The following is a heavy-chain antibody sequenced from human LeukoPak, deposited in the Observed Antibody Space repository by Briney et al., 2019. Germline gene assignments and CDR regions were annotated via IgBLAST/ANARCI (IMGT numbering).Heavy chain of an antibody. J-gene: IGHJ4*02. CDR1: GGSFSGYY. D-gene: IGHD3-16*01. V-gene: IGHV4-34*01. CDR2: INHSGST. Sequence: SETLSLTCAVYGGSFSGYYWSWIRQPPGKGLEWIGEINHSGSTNYNLSLKSRVTISVDTSNNQFSLKLTSVTAADTAVYYCARRKRWGSLIDFWGQGTLVTVSS. CDR3: ARRKRWGSLIDF.